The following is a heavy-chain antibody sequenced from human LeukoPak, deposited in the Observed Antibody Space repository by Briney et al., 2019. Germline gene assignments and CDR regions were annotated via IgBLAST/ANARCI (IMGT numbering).Heavy chain of an antibody. V-gene: IGHV3-23*01. CDR1: GFTFSTYG. D-gene: IGHD4-11*01. CDR2: ISGSGGST. CDR3: AKGPLDYIHGTHYFDY. J-gene: IGHJ4*02. Sequence: GGSLRLSCAASGFTFSTYGMSWVRQAPGKGLEWVSAISGSGGSTHYADSVKGRFTIFRDNSKNTLYLQMNGLRVEDTAIYYCAKGPLDYIHGTHYFDYWGQGTLVTVSS.